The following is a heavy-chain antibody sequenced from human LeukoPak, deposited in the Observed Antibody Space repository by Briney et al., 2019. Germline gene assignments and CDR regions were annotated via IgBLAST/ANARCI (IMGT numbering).Heavy chain of an antibody. CDR3: ARDQGYSGYDFLRGSGWFDP. D-gene: IGHD5-12*01. CDR1: GGSISNKY. Sequence: SETLSLTCTVSGGSISNKYWSGIRQPPGKGLEWIGYIYYSGSTNYNPSLKSRVTISVDTSKNQFSLKLSSVTAADTAVYYCARDQGYSGYDFLRGSGWFDPWGQGTLVTVSS. J-gene: IGHJ5*02. CDR2: IYYSGST. V-gene: IGHV4-59*12.